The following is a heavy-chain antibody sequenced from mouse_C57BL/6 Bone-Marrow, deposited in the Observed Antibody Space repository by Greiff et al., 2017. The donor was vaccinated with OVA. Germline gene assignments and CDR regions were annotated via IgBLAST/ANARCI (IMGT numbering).Heavy chain of an antibody. CDR3: AKDYFDY. CDR1: GYSFTDYT. Sequence: VQLKESGPELVKPGASVKISCTASGYSFTDYTMKWVKQSNGKSLEWIGVINTNYGTTSYQQKLKGKATLTVDQSSSTASMQLNSLTSEDSAVYYWAKDYFDYWGQGTTLTVSS. J-gene: IGHJ2*01. V-gene: IGHV1-39*01. CDR2: INTNYGTT.